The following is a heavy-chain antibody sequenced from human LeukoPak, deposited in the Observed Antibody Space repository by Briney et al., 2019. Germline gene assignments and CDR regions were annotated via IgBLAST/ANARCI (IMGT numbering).Heavy chain of an antibody. CDR1: GFTFSSYG. J-gene: IGHJ4*02. CDR3: AKWQDSTYWGYFDY. V-gene: IGHV3-23*05. CDR2: IYSGGST. Sequence: GGSLRLSCAASGFTFSSYGMSWVRQAPGKGLEWASTIYSGGSTHYADSVKGRFTISRDNSKNTLYLQMNSLRAEDTALYYCAKWQDSTYWGYFDYWGQGTLVTVSS. D-gene: IGHD3-16*01.